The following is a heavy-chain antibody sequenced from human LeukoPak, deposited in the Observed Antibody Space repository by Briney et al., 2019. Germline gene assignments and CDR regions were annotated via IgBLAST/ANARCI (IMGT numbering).Heavy chain of an antibody. CDR2: IYYSGST. CDR1: GGSISSYY. D-gene: IGHD6-19*01. V-gene: IGHV4-59*01. J-gene: IGHJ5*02. Sequence: SETLSLTCTVSGGSISSYYWSWIRQPPGKGLEWIGYIYYSGSTSYNPSLKSRVTISVDTSKNQFSLKLSSVTAADTAVYYCARAQWAVAGTVLVGWFDPWGQGTLVTVSS. CDR3: ARAQWAVAGTVLVGWFDP.